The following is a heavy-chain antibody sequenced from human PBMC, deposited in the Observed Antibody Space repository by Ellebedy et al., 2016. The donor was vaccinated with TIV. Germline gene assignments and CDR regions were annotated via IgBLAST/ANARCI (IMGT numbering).Heavy chain of an antibody. Sequence: GESLKIFCAASGFTFSSYDMHWVRQPTGKGLEWVSGITSAGDTYYLSSVKGRFIISRDSAKNSLYLQMNSLRAEDTAVYYCARATSGFDYWGQGALATVSS. CDR2: ITSAGDT. V-gene: IGHV3-13*01. CDR1: GFTFSSYD. CDR3: ARATSGFDY. J-gene: IGHJ4*02. D-gene: IGHD5-24*01.